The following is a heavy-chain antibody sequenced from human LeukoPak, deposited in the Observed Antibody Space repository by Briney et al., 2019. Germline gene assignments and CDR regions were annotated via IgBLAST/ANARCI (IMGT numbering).Heavy chain of an antibody. D-gene: IGHD2-15*01. CDR2: IYHSGST. CDR1: GYSISSGYY. Sequence: PSETLSLTCTVSGYSISSGYYWGWIRQPPGKGLEWIGSIYHSGSTYYNPSLKSRVTISVDTSKNQFSLKLSSVTAADTAVYYCAGQNCSGGSCYLGDWFDPWGQGTLVTVSS. J-gene: IGHJ5*02. CDR3: AGQNCSGGSCYLGDWFDP. V-gene: IGHV4-38-2*02.